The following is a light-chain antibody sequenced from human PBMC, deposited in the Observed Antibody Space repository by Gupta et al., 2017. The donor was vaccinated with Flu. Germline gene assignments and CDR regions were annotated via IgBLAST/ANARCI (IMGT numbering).Light chain of an antibody. J-gene: IGKJ2*01. V-gene: IGKV1-5*03. CDR2: QAS. Sequence: SQLTHAPSTLSASVGDRDTITCRASQIISSWMAWYQQNPGKAPKPLIYQASSVECGVPSRFSGSGSGTEFTITISSLQPPDFATYYCQQENSYPYTFGQGTKLEIK. CDR1: QIISSW. CDR3: QQENSYPYT.